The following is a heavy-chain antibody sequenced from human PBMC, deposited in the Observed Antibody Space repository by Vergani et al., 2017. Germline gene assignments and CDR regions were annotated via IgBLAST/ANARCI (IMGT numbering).Heavy chain of an antibody. V-gene: IGHV3-33*01. CDR3: ARVFSSSYYDYYYYMDV. Sequence: QVQLVESGGGVVQPGRSLRLSCAASGFTFSSYGMHWVRQAPGKGLEWVAVIWYDGSNKYYADSVKGRFTISRDNSKNTLYLRMNSLRAEETAVYYWARVFSSSYYDYYYYMDVWGKGTTVTVSS. CDR2: IWYDGSNK. J-gene: IGHJ6*03. D-gene: IGHD6-6*01. CDR1: GFTFSSYG.